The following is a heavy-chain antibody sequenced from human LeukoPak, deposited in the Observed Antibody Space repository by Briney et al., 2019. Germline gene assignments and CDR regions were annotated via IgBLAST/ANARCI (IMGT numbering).Heavy chain of an antibody. Sequence: GGSLRLSCAASGFTFSSHWMSWVRQAPGKGLEWVANINQDGSEKSSADSVKGRVTISRDNAKNALYLQMNSLGAEHTAVYYRARGHYGMDVWGKGTTVTVSS. J-gene: IGHJ6*04. V-gene: IGHV3-7*03. CDR2: INQDGSEK. CDR3: ARGHYGMDV. CDR1: GFTFSSHW.